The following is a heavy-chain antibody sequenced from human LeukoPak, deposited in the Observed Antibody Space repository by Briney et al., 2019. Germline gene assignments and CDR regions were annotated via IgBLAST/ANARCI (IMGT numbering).Heavy chain of an antibody. Sequence: SETLSLTCTVSGGSISSYYWSWIRQPPGKGLEWIGYIYYSGGTNYNPSLKSRVTISVDTSKNQFSLKLSSVTAADTAVYYCATDYYDSSGIAFDIWGQGTMVTVSS. V-gene: IGHV4-59*01. CDR2: IYYSGGT. D-gene: IGHD3-22*01. CDR1: GGSISSYY. J-gene: IGHJ3*02. CDR3: ATDYYDSSGIAFDI.